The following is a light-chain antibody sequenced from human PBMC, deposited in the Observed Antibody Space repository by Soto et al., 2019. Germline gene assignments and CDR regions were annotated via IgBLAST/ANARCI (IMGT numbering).Light chain of an antibody. CDR2: GAS. CDR3: HHYGSSPRT. CDR1: QSLSNSF. Sequence: EIVLTQSPGSLSASPGERATLSCRASQSLSNSFLSWFQQKPGQSPRPLIYGASRRATGIPDRFSGTGSATDFTLTISRLEPEDFAVYYCHHYGSSPRTFGPGTKVNIK. V-gene: IGKV3-20*01. J-gene: IGKJ3*01.